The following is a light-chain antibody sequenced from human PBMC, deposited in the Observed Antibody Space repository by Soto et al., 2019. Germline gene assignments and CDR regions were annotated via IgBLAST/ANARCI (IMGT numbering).Light chain of an antibody. CDR3: QQRAKWPRT. CDR2: GAS. CDR1: QSVSNS. V-gene: IGKV3-11*01. Sequence: EIVLTQSPATLSLSPGERATLSYWASQSVSNSLAWFQQRPGQAPRLLIYGASDRATGIPARFSGTGSGTDFTLTISSLEPEDFAVYYCQQRAKWPRTFGQGTKVDIK. J-gene: IGKJ1*01.